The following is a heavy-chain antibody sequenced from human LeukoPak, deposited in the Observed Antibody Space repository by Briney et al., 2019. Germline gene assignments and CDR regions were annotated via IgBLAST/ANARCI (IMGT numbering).Heavy chain of an antibody. Sequence: GRSLRLSCAASGFTFRSCAMHWVRQAPGKGLEWVALISYDGSNKYYADSVKDRFTISRQNFQATVNLQMNSLRPEDTAIYYCARDLALDDYFDSWGQGTLVTVSS. J-gene: IGHJ4*02. D-gene: IGHD1-1*01. V-gene: IGHV3-30-3*01. CDR2: ISYDGSNK. CDR1: GFTFRSCA. CDR3: ARDLALDDYFDS.